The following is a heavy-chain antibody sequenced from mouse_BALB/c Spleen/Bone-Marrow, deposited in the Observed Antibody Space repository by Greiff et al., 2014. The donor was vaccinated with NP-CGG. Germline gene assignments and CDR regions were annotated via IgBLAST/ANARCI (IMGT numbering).Heavy chain of an antibody. J-gene: IGHJ2*01. D-gene: IGHD1-2*01. CDR1: GFTFTDFY. CDR3: ARDVGRLLFDY. Sequence: EVQVVESGGGLVQPGGSLRLSCEASGFTFTDFYMNWVRQPPGKALEWLGFIRNKANGYTTEYSASVKGRFTISRDNSQSILYLQRNTLRAEDSATYYCARDVGRLLFDYWGQGTTLTVSS. CDR2: IRNKANGYTT. V-gene: IGHV7-3*02.